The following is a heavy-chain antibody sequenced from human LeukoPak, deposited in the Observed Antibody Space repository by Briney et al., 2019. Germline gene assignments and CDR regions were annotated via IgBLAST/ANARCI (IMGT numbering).Heavy chain of an antibody. CDR2: IYHSGST. CDR3: ARMVSGSGTYYFDS. V-gene: IGHV4-28*01. CDR1: GSSISNNAL. J-gene: IGHJ4*02. D-gene: IGHD3-10*01. Sequence: ASETLSLTCAVSGSSISNNALWGWIRQPPGKGLEWIGYIYHSGSTYSNPSLKSRVTMSADTSKNQFSLKLTSVTAVDTAVYYCARMVSGSGTYYFDSWGQGTLVTVSS.